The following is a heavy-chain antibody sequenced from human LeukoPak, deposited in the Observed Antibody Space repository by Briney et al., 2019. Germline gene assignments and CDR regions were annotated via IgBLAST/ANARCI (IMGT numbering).Heavy chain of an antibody. CDR2: ISSSGTTI. CDR1: GFTFSNYE. Sequence: GGSLRLSCAASGFTFSNYEMNWVRQAPGKGLEWVSYISSSGTTIYYAHSVKGRFTISGDNAKKSLYLQMNSLRAEDTAVYYCARGGITGTLDHWGQGTLVTVSS. J-gene: IGHJ4*02. CDR3: ARGGITGTLDH. D-gene: IGHD1-7*01. V-gene: IGHV3-48*03.